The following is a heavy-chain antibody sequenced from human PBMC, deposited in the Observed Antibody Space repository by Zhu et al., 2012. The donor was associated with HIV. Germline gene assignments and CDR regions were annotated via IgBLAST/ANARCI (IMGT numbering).Heavy chain of an antibody. CDR1: GYSISSGYY. J-gene: IGHJ4*02. CDR2: IYHSGST. D-gene: IGHD3-10*01. Sequence: QVQLQESGPGLVKPSETLSLTCTVSGYSISSGYYWGWIRQPPGKGLEWIGSIYHSGSTYYNPSLKSRVTISVDTSKNQSSLKLSSVTAADTAVYYCARDTYYYGSGSDFDYWGQGTLVAVSS. CDR3: ARDTYYYGSGSDFDY. V-gene: IGHV4-38-2*02.